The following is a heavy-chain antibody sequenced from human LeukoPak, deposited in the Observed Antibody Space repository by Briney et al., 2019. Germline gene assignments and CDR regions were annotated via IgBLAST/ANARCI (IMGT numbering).Heavy chain of an antibody. D-gene: IGHD3-3*01. CDR1: GFTFSSYA. V-gene: IGHV3-23*01. CDR2: ISGSGGST. CDR3: AKTPVRRFPLYFDY. Sequence: QSGGSLRLSCAASGFTFSSYAMSWVRQAPGKGLEWVSAISGSGGSTDYADSLKGRFTISRDNSKNTLYLQMNSLRAEDTAVYYCAKTPVRRFPLYFDYWGQGTLVTVSS. J-gene: IGHJ4*02.